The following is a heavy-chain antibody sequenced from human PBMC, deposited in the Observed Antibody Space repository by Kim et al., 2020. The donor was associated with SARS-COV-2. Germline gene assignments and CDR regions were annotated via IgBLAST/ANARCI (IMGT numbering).Heavy chain of an antibody. V-gene: IGHV1-46*01. D-gene: IGHD6-13*01. CDR3: AREASIAAAGTGIDY. J-gene: IGHJ4*02. Sequence: QKFQGRVTMTRDTSTSTVYMELSSLRSEDTAVYYCAREASIAAAGTGIDYWGQGTLVTVSS.